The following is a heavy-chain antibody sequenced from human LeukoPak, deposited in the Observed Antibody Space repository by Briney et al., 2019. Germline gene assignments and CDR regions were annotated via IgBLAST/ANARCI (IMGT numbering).Heavy chain of an antibody. Sequence: PGGSLRLSCAASGFTFSSYAMSWVRQAPGKGLEWVGRIKSKTDGGTTDYAAPVKGRFTISRDDSKNTLYLQMNSLKTEDTAVYYCTSYRRYSSSFYWGQGTLVTVSS. D-gene: IGHD6-6*01. J-gene: IGHJ4*02. CDR2: IKSKTDGGTT. V-gene: IGHV3-15*01. CDR1: GFTFSSYA. CDR3: TSYRRYSSSFY.